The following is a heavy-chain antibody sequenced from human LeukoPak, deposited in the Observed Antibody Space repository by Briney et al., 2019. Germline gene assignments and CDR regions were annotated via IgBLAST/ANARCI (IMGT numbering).Heavy chain of an antibody. CDR3: ARRRISGSYYSFDY. V-gene: IGHV4-38-2*02. CDR2: IYNSGST. Sequence: SETLSLTCTVSGYSISSGYFWGWIRQPPGKGLEWIGTIYNSGSTYYNASLESRVTISVDTSKNQFSLKLSSVTAADTAVYYCARRRISGSYYSFDYWGQGTLVTVSS. J-gene: IGHJ4*02. CDR1: GYSISSGYF. D-gene: IGHD1-26*01.